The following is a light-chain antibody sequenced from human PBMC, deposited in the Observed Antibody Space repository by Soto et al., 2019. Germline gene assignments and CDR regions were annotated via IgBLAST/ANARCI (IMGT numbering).Light chain of an antibody. CDR1: SSNIGSNY. CDR2: RNN. Sequence: QSVLTQPPSASGTPGQRVTISCSGSSSNIGSNYVYWYQQLPGTAPKLLIYRNNQRPSGVPDRFSGSKSGTSASLPISGLRSEDEADYYCAAWDDSLSGPRVVFGGGTKLTVL. V-gene: IGLV1-47*01. CDR3: AAWDDSLSGPRVV. J-gene: IGLJ2*01.